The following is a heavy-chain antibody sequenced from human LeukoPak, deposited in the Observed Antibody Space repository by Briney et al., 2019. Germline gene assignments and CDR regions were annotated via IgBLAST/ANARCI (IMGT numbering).Heavy chain of an antibody. CDR1: GFTFSDYY. CDR3: ALNYCSGGSCYPH. V-gene: IGHV3-11*06. CDR2: ISSSSSYT. D-gene: IGHD2-15*01. J-gene: IGHJ4*02. Sequence: GGSLRLSCAASGFTFSDYYMSWIRQAPGKGLEWVSYISSSSSYTNYADSVKGRFTISRDNAKNSLYLQMNSLRAEDTAVYYCALNYCSGGSCYPHWGQGTLVTVSS.